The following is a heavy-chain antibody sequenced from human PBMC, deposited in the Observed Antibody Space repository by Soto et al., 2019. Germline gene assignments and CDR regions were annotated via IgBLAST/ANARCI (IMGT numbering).Heavy chain of an antibody. CDR3: ARGYYYGSGSYYLDYYYSGMDV. V-gene: IGHV4-4*07. J-gene: IGHJ6*02. D-gene: IGHD3-10*01. CDR1: GGSISSYY. CDR2: IYTSGST. Sequence: TLSLTCTVSGGSISSYYWSWIRQPAGKGLEWIGRIYTSGSTNYNPSLKSRVTMSVDTSKNQFSLKLSSVTAADTAVYYCARGYYYGSGSYYLDYYYSGMDVWGQGTTVTVSS.